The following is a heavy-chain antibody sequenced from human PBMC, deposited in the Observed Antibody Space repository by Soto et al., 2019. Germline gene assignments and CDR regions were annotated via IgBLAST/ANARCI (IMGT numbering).Heavy chain of an antibody. CDR3: ARCHGVAAGTTDFDY. J-gene: IGHJ4*02. D-gene: IGHD6-13*01. V-gene: IGHV1-8*01. CDR1: GCTFTSYD. Sequence: QVQLVQSGAEVKKPGASVKVSCKASGCTFTSYDINWVRQATGQGLEWMGWMNPNSGNTGYAQKFQGRVTMTRNTSISTAYMEVSSLRSEDTAVYYCARCHGVAAGTTDFDYWGQGTLVTVSP. CDR2: MNPNSGNT.